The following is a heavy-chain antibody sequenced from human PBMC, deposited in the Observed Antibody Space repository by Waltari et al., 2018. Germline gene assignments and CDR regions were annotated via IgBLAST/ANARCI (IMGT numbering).Heavy chain of an antibody. CDR1: GGTFSNYA. D-gene: IGHD4-17*01. CDR3: ARGFYGDYVGY. CDR2: IITIFGTT. J-gene: IGHJ4*02. V-gene: IGHV1-69*01. Sequence: QVQLVQSGAEVKKPGSSVKVSCQASGGTFSNYAISWVRQAPGQGLEWMGVIITIFGTTNYAQKFQGRVTITADESTSTAYMELSSLRSEDTAVYYCARGFYGDYVGYWGQGTLVIVSS.